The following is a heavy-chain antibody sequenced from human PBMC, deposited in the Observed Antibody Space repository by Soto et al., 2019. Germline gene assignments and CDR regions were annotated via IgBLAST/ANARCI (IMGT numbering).Heavy chain of an antibody. Sequence: LVQSGGRLVQPGGSLRLSCAGSGFSFSDYSMSWVRQAPGKGLEWLSYISLTNSTIYYSASVKGRFTIYRDNAKNSLNLQTNSLRDEDTAVYYCARERRAKYHNDGFFYYYGMDVWGQGTTVTVSS. CDR3: ARERRAKYHNDGFFYYYGMDV. V-gene: IGHV3-48*02. J-gene: IGHJ6*02. CDR1: GFSFSDYS. CDR2: ISLTNSTI. D-gene: IGHD3-22*01.